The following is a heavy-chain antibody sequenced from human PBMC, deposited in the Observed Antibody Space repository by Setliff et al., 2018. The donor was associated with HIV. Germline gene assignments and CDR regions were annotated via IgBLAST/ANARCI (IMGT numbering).Heavy chain of an antibody. V-gene: IGHV3-72*01. CDR3: ALMLRGIPF. J-gene: IGHJ4*02. D-gene: IGHD3-10*01. Sequence: GGSLRLSCAASGFTFRNYKFNWVRQAPGKGLEWLGRSRSKSEGYATYYAASVKDRFIISRDESKTALFLQMNSLRTEDAAIYYCALMLRGIPFWGRGTLVTVSS. CDR1: GFTFRNYK. CDR2: SRSKSEGYAT.